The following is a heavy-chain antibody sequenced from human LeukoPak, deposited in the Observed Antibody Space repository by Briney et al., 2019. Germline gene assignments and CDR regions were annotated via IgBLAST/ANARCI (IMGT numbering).Heavy chain of an antibody. Sequence: SETLSLTCTVSGGSISSYYWSWIRQPPGKGLEWIGYIYYSGSTNYNPSLKSRVTISVDTSKNQFSLKLSSVTAADTAVYYCAREGLGYCSSTSCYHLCYWGQGTLVTVSS. CDR1: GGSISSYY. D-gene: IGHD2-2*01. CDR3: AREGLGYCSSTSCYHLCY. CDR2: IYYSGST. V-gene: IGHV4-59*01. J-gene: IGHJ4*02.